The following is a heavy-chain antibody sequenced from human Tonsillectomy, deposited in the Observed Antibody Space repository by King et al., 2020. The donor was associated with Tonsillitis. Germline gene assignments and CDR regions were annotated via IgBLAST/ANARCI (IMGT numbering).Heavy chain of an antibody. CDR3: ARRSRRGDWYFDL. J-gene: IGHJ2*01. CDR1: GGSISSSSYY. V-gene: IGHV4-39*07. CDR2: IYYSGNT. Sequence: LQESGPGLVKPSETLSLTCSDSGGSISSSSYYWGWIRQPPGKGLEWIGSIYYSGNTYYNPSLKSRVTISVDTSENQFSLKLSSVTAADTAVYYCARRSRRGDWYFDLWGRGTLVTVSS.